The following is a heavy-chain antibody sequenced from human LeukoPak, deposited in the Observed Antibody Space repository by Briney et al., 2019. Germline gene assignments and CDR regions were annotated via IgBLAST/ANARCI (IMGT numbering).Heavy chain of an antibody. CDR2: ISGSGGST. V-gene: IGHV3-23*01. D-gene: IGHD3-9*01. J-gene: IGHJ4*02. CDR3: VKAPGYDILTGFDY. CDR1: GFTFSSYA. Sequence: GGSLRLSCAASGFTFSSYAMSWVRQAPGKGLEWVSAISGSGGSTYYADSVKGRFTISRDNSKNTLYLQMSSLRAEDTAVYHCVKAPGYDILTGFDYWGQGTLVTVSS.